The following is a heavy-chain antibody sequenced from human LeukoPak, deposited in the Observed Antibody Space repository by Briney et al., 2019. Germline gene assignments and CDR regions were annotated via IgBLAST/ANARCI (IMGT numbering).Heavy chain of an antibody. J-gene: IGHJ3*02. CDR1: GGSISSSSYY. D-gene: IGHD3-22*01. Sequence: SETLSLTCTVSGGSISSSSYYWGWIRQPPGKGLEWIGSIYYSGSTYYNPSLKSRVTISVDTSKNQFSLKLSSVTAADTAVYYCASRITMIVGTDAFDIWGQGTMVTVSS. CDR2: IYYSGST. V-gene: IGHV4-39*07. CDR3: ASRITMIVGTDAFDI.